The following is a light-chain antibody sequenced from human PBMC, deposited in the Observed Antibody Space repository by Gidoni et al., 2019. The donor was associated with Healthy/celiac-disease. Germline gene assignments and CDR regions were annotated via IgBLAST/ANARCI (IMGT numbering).Light chain of an antibody. CDR3: QQYYSYPF. CDR1: QGISSY. J-gene: IGKJ4*01. Sequence: AIRMTQSPSSLSASTGDRVTITCRASQGISSYLAWYQQKPGKAPKLLIYAASTLQSGVPSRFSGSGSGTDFTLTISCLQSEDFATYYCQQYYSYPFFGGXTKVEIK. V-gene: IGKV1-8*01. CDR2: AAS.